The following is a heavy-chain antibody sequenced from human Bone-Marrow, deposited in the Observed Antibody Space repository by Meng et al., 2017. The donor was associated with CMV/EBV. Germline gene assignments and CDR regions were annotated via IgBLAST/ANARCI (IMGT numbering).Heavy chain of an antibody. D-gene: IGHD3-3*01. CDR2: IYHSGST. CDR1: GYSISSGYY. J-gene: IGHJ6*02. CDR3: ARDRVYYDFWSGYSSGMDV. Sequence: GSLRLSCTVSGYSISSGYYWGWIRQPPGKGLEWIGSIYHSGSTYYNPSLKSRVTISVDTSKNQFSLKLSSVTAADTAVYYCARDRVYYDFWSGYSSGMDVWGQGTTVTVSS. V-gene: IGHV4-38-2*02.